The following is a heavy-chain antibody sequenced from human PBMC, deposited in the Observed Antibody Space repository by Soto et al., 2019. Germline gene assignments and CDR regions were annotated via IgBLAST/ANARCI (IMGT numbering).Heavy chain of an antibody. CDR2: FNPILSFS. Sequence: QVQLVQSGAEVKKPGSSVKVSCKASGDTFNFYTINWVRQAPGLGLEWMGRFNPILSFSNSALKFQGRVTLTADKSTSTAHMVLSSLRSEDTAIYYCATIFGSGSRAFDYWGQGALVTVSS. CDR3: ATIFGSGSRAFDY. D-gene: IGHD3-10*01. CDR1: GDTFNFYT. J-gene: IGHJ4*02. V-gene: IGHV1-69*02.